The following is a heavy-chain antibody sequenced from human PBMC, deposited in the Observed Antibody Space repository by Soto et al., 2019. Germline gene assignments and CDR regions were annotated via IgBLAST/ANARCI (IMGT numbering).Heavy chain of an antibody. D-gene: IGHD3-22*01. CDR3: AKDLRIVVVSTFGEAFDI. Sequence: GGSLRLSCAASGFTFSSHSMHWVRQAPGKGLEWVAIIWYDESNKYYADSVKGRFTISKDNSKNTLYLQMDSLRAEDTAVYYCAKDLRIVVVSTFGEAFDIWGQGTMVTVSS. CDR2: IWYDESNK. CDR1: GFTFSSHS. J-gene: IGHJ3*02. V-gene: IGHV3-33*06.